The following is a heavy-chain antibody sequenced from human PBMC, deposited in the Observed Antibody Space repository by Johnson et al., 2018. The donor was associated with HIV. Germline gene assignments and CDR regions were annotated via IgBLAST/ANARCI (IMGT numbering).Heavy chain of an antibody. CDR2: INSDGTNT. CDR3: AGAYYYDSSGYYDAFDI. CDR1: GFTFSNYW. Sequence: VQLVESGGGVVQPGGSLRLSCAASGFTFSNYWMHWVRQAPGKGLVWVSRINSDGTNTTYADSVKGRVTISRDNSKNTLYLQMNSLRAEDTAMDYCAGAYYYDSSGYYDAFDIWGQGTMVTVSS. V-gene: IGHV3-74*02. J-gene: IGHJ3*02. D-gene: IGHD3-22*01.